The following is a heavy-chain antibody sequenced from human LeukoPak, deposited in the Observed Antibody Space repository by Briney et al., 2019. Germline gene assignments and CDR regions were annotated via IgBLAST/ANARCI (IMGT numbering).Heavy chain of an antibody. CDR2: IKQDGSEK. Sequence: GGSLRLSCAASGFTFSRYWMSWVRQAPGKGLEWVANIKQDGSEKYYVDSVKGRFTISRDNAKNSLYLQMNSLRAEDTAVYYCARAGRKSRGVDIVRKKETGYYYYMDVWGKGTTVTVSS. D-gene: IGHD2-15*01. V-gene: IGHV3-7*01. CDR1: GFTFSRYW. CDR3: ARAGRKSRGVDIVRKKETGYYYYMDV. J-gene: IGHJ6*03.